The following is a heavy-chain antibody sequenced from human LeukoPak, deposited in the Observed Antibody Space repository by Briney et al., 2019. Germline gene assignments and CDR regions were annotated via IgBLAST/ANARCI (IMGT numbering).Heavy chain of an antibody. J-gene: IGHJ4*02. CDR3: GGGRFVVVPAARDYDY. CDR2: IKQDGSEK. Sequence: GGSLRLSCAASGISFSDYWMSWVRQAPGKGLEWVANIKQDGSEKFYVDSVKGRFTISRDNAKNSLYLQMNSLRVEDTAVYYCGGGRFVVVPAARDYDYWGQGTLVTVSS. CDR1: GISFSDYW. V-gene: IGHV3-7*04. D-gene: IGHD2-2*01.